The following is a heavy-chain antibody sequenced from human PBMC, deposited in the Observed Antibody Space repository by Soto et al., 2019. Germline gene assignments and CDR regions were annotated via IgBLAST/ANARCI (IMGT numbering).Heavy chain of an antibody. J-gene: IGHJ4*02. CDR3: TTDLYYYDSSGYLC. CDR2: IKSKTDGGTT. D-gene: IGHD3-22*01. CDR1: GFTFSDPY. Sequence: GGSLRLSCAASGFTFSDPYMDWVRQAPGKGLEWVGRIKSKTDGGTTDYAAPVKGRFTISRDDSKNTLYLQMNSLKTEDTAAYYCTTDLYYYDSSGYLCWGQGTLVTVSS. V-gene: IGHV3-15*01.